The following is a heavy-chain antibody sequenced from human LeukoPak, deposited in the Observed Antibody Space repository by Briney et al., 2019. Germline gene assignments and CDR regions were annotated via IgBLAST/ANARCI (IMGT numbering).Heavy chain of an antibody. V-gene: IGHV3-30*04. CDR1: GFTFSNYV. CDR2: VSNDVCNK. CDR3: ATEPPGRFYFDY. Sequence: GGSLRLSCVASGFTFSNYVMHWVRQAPGKGLEWVAVVSNDVCNKYYADSVKGRFTISRDNSKNMLFLQMNSLRTEDTAVYYCATEPPGRFYFDYWGQGTLVTVSS. J-gene: IGHJ4*02.